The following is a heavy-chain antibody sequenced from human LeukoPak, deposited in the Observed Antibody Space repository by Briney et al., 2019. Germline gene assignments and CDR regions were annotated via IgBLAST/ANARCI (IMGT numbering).Heavy chain of an antibody. D-gene: IGHD3-16*01. J-gene: IGHJ4*02. V-gene: IGHV3-74*01. CDR2: ISSDGTNI. CDR1: GFTFKSYW. CDR3: ARDWGGSGPTSHDY. Sequence: GGSLTLSCAASGFTFKSYWMHWVRQVPGRGPVWVSRISSDGTNIRYADSVKGRFTISRDNAKNTLCLQMNSLRAEDTAVYYCARDWGGSGPTSHDYWGQGTLVTVSS.